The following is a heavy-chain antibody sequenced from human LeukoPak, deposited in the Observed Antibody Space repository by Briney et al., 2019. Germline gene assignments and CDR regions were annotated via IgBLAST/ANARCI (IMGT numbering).Heavy chain of an antibody. V-gene: IGHV3-21*01. CDR1: GFTFSTYY. CDR2: ITGSSSYI. Sequence: GGSLRLSCAASGFTFSTYYMNWVRQAPGKGLEWVSFITGSSSYIYYTDSVKGRFTISRDNAKNSLFLQMNSLRAEDVAVYYCARDGGYDNSGYNYFDSWGQGTLVTVSS. D-gene: IGHD3-22*01. J-gene: IGHJ4*02. CDR3: ARDGGYDNSGYNYFDS.